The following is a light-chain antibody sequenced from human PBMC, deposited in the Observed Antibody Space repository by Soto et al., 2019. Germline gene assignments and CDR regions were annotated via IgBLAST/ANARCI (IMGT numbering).Light chain of an antibody. CDR1: SSDVGGYNY. CDR2: EVS. CDR3: SSFTSINTWV. Sequence: QSVLTQPASVSGSPGQSITISCTGTSSDVGGYNYVSWYQQHPGKAPKLMIYEVSNRPSGVSNRFFGSKSDNTASLTISGLQTEDEADYYFSSFTSINTWVFGGGTKLTVL. V-gene: IGLV2-14*01. J-gene: IGLJ3*02.